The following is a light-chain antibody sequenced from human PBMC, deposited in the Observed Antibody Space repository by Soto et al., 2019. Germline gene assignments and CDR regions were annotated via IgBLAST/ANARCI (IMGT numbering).Light chain of an antibody. CDR1: NSNIGRNT. CDR3: AAWDESPNVPV. V-gene: IGLV1-44*01. Sequence: QSVLTQPPSASGTPGQRVTISCCGSNSNIGRNTVNWYQQLPGAAPSLLIYSNNQRPSGVPDRFSGSKSGTSASLAISGLQSEDEADYYCAAWDESPNVPVFGGGTKLTVL. CDR2: SNN. J-gene: IGLJ3*02.